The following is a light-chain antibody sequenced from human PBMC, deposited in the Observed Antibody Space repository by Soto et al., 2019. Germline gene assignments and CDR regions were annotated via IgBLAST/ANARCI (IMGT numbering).Light chain of an antibody. J-gene: IGKJ4*01. Sequence: DIQLTQSPSFLSASVGDRVTITCRASQDISDYLAWYQQRPGKAPKLLIYAASTLQSGVPSRFSGSGSGTEFTLTISSLQPEDFETYSCQQLNSYPLTFGGGTKVDIK. V-gene: IGKV1-9*01. CDR3: QQLNSYPLT. CDR1: QDISDY. CDR2: AAS.